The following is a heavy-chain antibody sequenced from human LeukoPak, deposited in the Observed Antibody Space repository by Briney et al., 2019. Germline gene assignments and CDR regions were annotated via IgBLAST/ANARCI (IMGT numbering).Heavy chain of an antibody. V-gene: IGHV4-31*03. CDR1: GGSVSSGGYY. CDR3: ARTGDRYYYYYGMDV. J-gene: IGHJ6*02. D-gene: IGHD1-14*01. CDR2: IYYSGST. Sequence: PSETLSLTCTVSGGSVSSGGYYWSWIRQHPGKGLEWIVYIYYSGSTYYNPSLKSRVTISVDTSKNQFSLKLSSVTAADTAVYYCARTGDRYYYYYGMDVWGQGTTVTVSS.